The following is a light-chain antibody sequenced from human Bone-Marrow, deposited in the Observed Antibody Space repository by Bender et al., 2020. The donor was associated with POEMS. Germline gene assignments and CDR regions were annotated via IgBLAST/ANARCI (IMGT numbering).Light chain of an antibody. CDR3: SSYTSATTYV. CDR2: SNY. V-gene: IGLV1-44*01. CDR1: DSNFGGNN. J-gene: IGLJ1*01. Sequence: QSVLTQPPSASGTPGQSVIISCSGTDSNFGGNNVNWYQHLPGTAPRLVVYSNYQRPSEISHRFSGSKSGNTASLTIAGLQAEDEADYYCSSYTSATTYVFGTGTKLTVL.